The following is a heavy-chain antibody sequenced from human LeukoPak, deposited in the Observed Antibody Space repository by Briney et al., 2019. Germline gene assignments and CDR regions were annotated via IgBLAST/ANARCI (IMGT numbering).Heavy chain of an antibody. D-gene: IGHD3-22*01. CDR1: GYTFTGYQ. Sequence: ASVKVSCKASGYTFTGYQMHWVRQAPGQGLEWMGRINPNSGATNYAQKFQGRVTMTRDTSISTAYVELSRLRSDDTAVYYCASPRISGDSSGYYDTLQYWGQGTLVTVSS. V-gene: IGHV1-2*06. CDR3: ASPRISGDSSGYYDTLQY. J-gene: IGHJ1*01. CDR2: INPNSGAT.